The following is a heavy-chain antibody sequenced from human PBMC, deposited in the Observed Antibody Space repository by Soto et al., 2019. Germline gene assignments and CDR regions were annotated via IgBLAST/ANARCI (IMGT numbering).Heavy chain of an antibody. Sequence: SETLSLTCTISGGSISSYYWSWIRQPPGKGLEWIGYIYYSGSTNYNPSLKSRVTISVDTSKNQFSLKLSSVTAADTAVYYCARAVVEMATISLDYWGQGTLVTVSS. CDR3: ARAVVEMATISLDY. D-gene: IGHD5-12*01. V-gene: IGHV4-59*01. J-gene: IGHJ4*02. CDR2: IYYSGST. CDR1: GGSISSYY.